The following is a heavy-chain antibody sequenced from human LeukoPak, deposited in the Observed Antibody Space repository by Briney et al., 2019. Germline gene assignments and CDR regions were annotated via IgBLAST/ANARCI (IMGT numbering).Heavy chain of an antibody. V-gene: IGHV1-2*02. CDR1: GYTFTNYY. CDR3: AKAGGPRWFDP. Sequence: ASVTVSCQPSGYTFTNYYIHWVRRAPGQGLEWMGSIHPNSGDTNYAQKFQGRVTMTRDRSISTAYMELSRLTFDDTAIYYCAKAGGPRWFDPWGQGTLVSVSS. CDR2: IHPNSGDT. D-gene: IGHD3-16*01. J-gene: IGHJ5*02.